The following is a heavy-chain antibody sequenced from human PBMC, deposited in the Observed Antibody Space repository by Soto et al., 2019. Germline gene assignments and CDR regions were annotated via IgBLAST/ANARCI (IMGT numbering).Heavy chain of an antibody. Sequence: QVQLQESGPGLVKPSETLSLTCTVSGGSISSYYWSWIRQPPGKGLEWIGYLYYSGSTNYNPSLKSRGTISVDTSKNQFSLKLSSVTAADTAVYYCARGPIVVVPAATYNWFDPWGQGTLVTVSS. CDR2: LYYSGST. CDR1: GGSISSYY. V-gene: IGHV4-59*01. J-gene: IGHJ5*02. D-gene: IGHD2-2*01. CDR3: ARGPIVVVPAATYNWFDP.